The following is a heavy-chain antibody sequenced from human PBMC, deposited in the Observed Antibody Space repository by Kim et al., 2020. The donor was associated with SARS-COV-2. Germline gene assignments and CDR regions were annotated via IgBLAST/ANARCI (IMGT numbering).Heavy chain of an antibody. CDR2: INHSGNT. CDR1: GGSFSGYY. Sequence: SETLSLTCAGHGGSFSGYYWSWIRQAPRKGLEWIGEINHSGNTNYNPSLKSRVTMSIDTSKKQFSLKLSSVTAADTAVYYCPRDPHQGIAAYDYWGQGT. V-gene: IGHV4-34*01. J-gene: IGHJ4*02. CDR3: PRDPHQGIAAYDY. D-gene: IGHD6-13*01.